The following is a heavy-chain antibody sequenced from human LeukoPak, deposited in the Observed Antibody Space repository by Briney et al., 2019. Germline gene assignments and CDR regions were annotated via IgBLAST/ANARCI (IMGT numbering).Heavy chain of an antibody. V-gene: IGHV3-30*04. CDR2: ISYDGSNK. CDR1: AFTFRNCA. J-gene: IGHJ4*02. CDR3: ARDSPPYDRGDR. Sequence: GGSLRLSCAASAFTFRNCAIHWVRQAPGKGLEWVAVISYDGSNKFYADSVKGRFTISRDSSNYTLYLQMNSLRVEDTAVYYCARDSPPYDRGDRWGQGTLVTVSS. D-gene: IGHD5-12*01.